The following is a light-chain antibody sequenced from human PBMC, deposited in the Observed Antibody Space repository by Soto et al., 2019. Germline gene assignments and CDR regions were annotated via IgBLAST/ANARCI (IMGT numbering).Light chain of an antibody. CDR1: ISDIGSYNL. J-gene: IGLJ2*01. Sequence: QSVLTQPASVSGSPGQSITISCTGTISDIGSYNLVAWYQQHPGKAPKLMIYEGTKRPSGVSNRFSGSKSGNTASLRISGLQAEDEADYYCCSYAGFSTLAFGGGTKLTVL. CDR3: CSYAGFSTLA. V-gene: IGLV2-23*01. CDR2: EGT.